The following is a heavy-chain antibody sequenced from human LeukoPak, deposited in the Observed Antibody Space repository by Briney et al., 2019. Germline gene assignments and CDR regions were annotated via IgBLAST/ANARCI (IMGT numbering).Heavy chain of an antibody. CDR2: FDPEDGET. V-gene: IGHV1-24*01. D-gene: IGHD3-22*01. J-gene: IGHJ3*02. CDR3: ARPPEDYYDSSGYFAFDI. Sequence: ASVKVSCKVPGYSRTELSMHWVRQAPGKGLEWMGGFDPEDGETIYAQKFQGRVTITADKSTSTAYMELSSLRSEDTAVYYCARPPEDYYDSSGYFAFDIWGQGTMVTVSS. CDR1: GYSRTELS.